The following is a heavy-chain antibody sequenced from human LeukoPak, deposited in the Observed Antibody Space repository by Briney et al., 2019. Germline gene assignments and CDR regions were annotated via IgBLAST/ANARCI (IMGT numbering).Heavy chain of an antibody. CDR1: GGSISSSNR. CDR2: IYHSGST. J-gene: IGHJ5*02. D-gene: IGHD3-10*01. Sequence: PSGTLSLTCAVSGGSISSSNRWSWVRQPPGKGLEWIGGIYHSGSTNYNPSLKSRVTISVDKSKKQFSLKLSSVTAADTAVYYCARTAPYYGSGRGGFAPWGQGTLVTVSS. V-gene: IGHV4-4*02. CDR3: ARTAPYYGSGRGGFAP.